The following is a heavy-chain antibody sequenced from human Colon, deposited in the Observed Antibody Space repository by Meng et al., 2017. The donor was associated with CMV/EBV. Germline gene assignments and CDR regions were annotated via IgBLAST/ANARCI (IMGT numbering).Heavy chain of an antibody. D-gene: IGHD5-12*01. CDR1: GFTVNEYY. Sequence: GGPLRLSCAASGFTVNEYYMSWVRQAPGRGLEWVSVIYRGGATYYADSVKGRFTVSRDTSKNTLYLHMNSLRPEDTAVYYCARGYSNCFDPWGQGTQVTVSS. CDR3: ARGYSNCFDP. J-gene: IGHJ5*02. CDR2: IYRGGAT. V-gene: IGHV3-66*02.